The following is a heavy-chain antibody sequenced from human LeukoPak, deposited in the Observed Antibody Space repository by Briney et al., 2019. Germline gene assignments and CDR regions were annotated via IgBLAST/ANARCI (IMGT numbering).Heavy chain of an antibody. CDR1: GGSFSGYY. D-gene: IGHD6-6*01. CDR3: ARAYSSSGLFHY. CDR2: INHSEST. V-gene: IGHV4-34*01. Sequence: PSETLSLTCAVYGGSFSGYYLSWIRQPPGKGLEWIGEINHSESTHYNPSLKSRVTISIDTSKNQLSLKLSSVTAADTAMYYCARAYSSSGLFHYWGQGTLVAVSS. J-gene: IGHJ4*02.